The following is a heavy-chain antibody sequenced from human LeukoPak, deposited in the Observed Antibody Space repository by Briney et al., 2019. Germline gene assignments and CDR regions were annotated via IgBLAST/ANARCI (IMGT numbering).Heavy chain of an antibody. Sequence: ASVKVSCKASGGTFSSYAISWMRQAPGQGLEWMGGIIPILGTANYAQKFQGRVTITADESTSTAYMELSSLRSEDTAVYYCARQGSSWSLPSYYYYGMDVWGQGTTVTVSS. D-gene: IGHD6-13*01. J-gene: IGHJ6*02. CDR2: IIPILGTA. CDR1: GGTFSSYA. V-gene: IGHV1-69*13. CDR3: ARQGSSWSLPSYYYYGMDV.